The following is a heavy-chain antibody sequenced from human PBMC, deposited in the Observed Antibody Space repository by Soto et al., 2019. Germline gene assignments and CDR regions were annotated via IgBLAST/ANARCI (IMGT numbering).Heavy chain of an antibody. CDR3: ARVLLWFGYYGMDV. D-gene: IGHD3-10*01. CDR2: IYYSGST. CDR1: GGSISSYY. J-gene: IGHJ6*02. V-gene: IGHV4-59*04. Sequence: SETLSLTCTVSGGSISSYYWSWIRQPPGKGLEWIGYIYYSGSTYYNPSLKSRVTISVDTSKNQFSLKLSSVTAADTAVYYCARVLLWFGYYGMDVWGQGTTVTVSS.